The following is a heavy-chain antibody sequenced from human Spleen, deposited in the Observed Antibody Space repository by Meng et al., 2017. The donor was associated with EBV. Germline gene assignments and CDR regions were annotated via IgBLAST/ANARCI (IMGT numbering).Heavy chain of an antibody. CDR1: GGIFKSFV. CDR3: GRSLSGDPYFDS. V-gene: IGHV1-69*01. CDR2: VTPLFGTA. D-gene: IGHD4-17*01. J-gene: IGHJ4*02. Sequence: QVPLAELGVGVKKPGSSLKVSCKASGGIFKSFVFGWVRQAPGQKFEWMGAVTPLFGTAEYAQTFQGRLTITADDSTSSVSMELTSLRSEDTAVYYCGRSLSGDPYFDSWGQGTLVTVSS.